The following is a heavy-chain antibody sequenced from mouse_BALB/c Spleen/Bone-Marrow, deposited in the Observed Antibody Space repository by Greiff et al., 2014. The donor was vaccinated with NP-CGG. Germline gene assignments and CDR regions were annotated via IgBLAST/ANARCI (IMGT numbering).Heavy chain of an antibody. Sequence: EVQLQESGPELEKPGASVKISCKASGYSFSGYNLNWVKQSNGQSLEWIGNIDPYYGDTTYNQKFKGKATLTVDRSSSTAYMQLKSLTSEDSAFYYCARKAYYTNWWYFDVWGAGTTVTVSS. CDR3: ARKAYYTNWWYFDV. V-gene: IGHV1-39*01. CDR1: GYSFSGYN. D-gene: IGHD2-5*01. CDR2: IDPYYGDT. J-gene: IGHJ1*01.